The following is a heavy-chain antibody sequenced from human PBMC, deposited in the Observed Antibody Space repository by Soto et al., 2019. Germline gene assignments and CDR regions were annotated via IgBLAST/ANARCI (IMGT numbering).Heavy chain of an antibody. Sequence: GGSLRLSCAASGFTVSSNYMSWVRQAPGKGLEWVSVIYSGGSTYYADSVKGRFTISIDNSKNTLYLQMNSLRADATAVYYCASDEIGCNSGAFDIWGQGTMVTVSS. CDR3: ASDEIGCNSGAFDI. D-gene: IGHD4-4*01. J-gene: IGHJ3*02. V-gene: IGHV3-53*01. CDR1: GFTVSSNY. CDR2: IYSGGST.